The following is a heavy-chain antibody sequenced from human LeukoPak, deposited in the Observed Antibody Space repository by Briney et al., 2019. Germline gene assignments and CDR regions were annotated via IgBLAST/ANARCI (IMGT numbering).Heavy chain of an antibody. CDR2: INPNSGGT. Sequence: ASVKVSCKASGYTFTGYYMHWVRQAPGQGLEWMGWINPNSGGTNYAQKFQGRVTMTRDTSISTAYMELSRPRSDDTAVYYCARVVYALYYFDYWGQGTLVTVSS. D-gene: IGHD2-8*01. CDR3: ARVVYALYYFDY. J-gene: IGHJ4*02. V-gene: IGHV1-2*02. CDR1: GYTFTGYY.